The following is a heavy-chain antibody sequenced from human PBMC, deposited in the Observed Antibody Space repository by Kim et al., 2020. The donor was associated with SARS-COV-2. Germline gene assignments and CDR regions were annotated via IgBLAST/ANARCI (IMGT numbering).Heavy chain of an antibody. CDR1: GFTFSEYG. CDR2: IWPDGSQK. J-gene: IGHJ4*01. CDR3: ARDTPPGGTFDLDY. Sequence: GGSLRLSCGASGFTFSEYGMHWVRQAPGKGLEWVAVIWPDGSQKFYADSVEGRFTISRDYSMDTMSPQMNSLRVEDTAVYFCARDTPPGGTFDLDYCG. V-gene: IGHV3-33*01. D-gene: IGHD2-15*01.